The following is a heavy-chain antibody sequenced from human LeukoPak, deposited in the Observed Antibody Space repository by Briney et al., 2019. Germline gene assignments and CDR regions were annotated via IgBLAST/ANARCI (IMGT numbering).Heavy chain of an antibody. D-gene: IGHD2-2*01. Sequence: GGSLRLSCAASGFTFSSYSMNWVRQAPGKGLEWVSSISSSSYIYYADSVKGRFTISRDNAKNSLYLRMNSLRAEDTAVYYCATSIVVVPAAAFDIWGQGTMVTVSS. CDR1: GFTFSSYS. CDR3: ATSIVVVPAAAFDI. J-gene: IGHJ3*02. V-gene: IGHV3-21*01. CDR2: ISSSSYI.